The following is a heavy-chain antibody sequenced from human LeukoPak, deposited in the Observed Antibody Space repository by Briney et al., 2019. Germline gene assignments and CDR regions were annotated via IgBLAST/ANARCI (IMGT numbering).Heavy chain of an antibody. V-gene: IGHV1-69*04. J-gene: IGHJ4*02. D-gene: IGHD3-22*01. CDR3: AATYYYDSSGYYWVRYFDY. Sequence: ASVKVSCKASGGTFSSYAIRWVRQAPGQGLEWMGRIIPILGIANYAQKFQGRVTITADKSTSTAYMELSSLRSEDTAVYYCAATYYYDSSGYYWVRYFDYWGQGTLVTVSS. CDR2: IIPILGIA. CDR1: GGTFSSYA.